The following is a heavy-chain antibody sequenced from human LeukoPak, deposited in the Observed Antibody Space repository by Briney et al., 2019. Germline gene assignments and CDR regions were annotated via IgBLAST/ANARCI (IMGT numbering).Heavy chain of an antibody. CDR2: IYYSGST. V-gene: IGHV4-61*01. CDR3: AREDYGSGSYAWFDP. J-gene: IGHJ5*02. CDR1: GGSISSGSYF. Sequence: SETLSLTCTVSGGSISSGSYFWSWIRQPPGKGLEWIGYIYYSGSTNYNPSLKSRVTMSVDTSKNQFSLKLSSVTAADTAVYYCAREDYGSGSYAWFDPWGQGTLVTVSS. D-gene: IGHD3-10*01.